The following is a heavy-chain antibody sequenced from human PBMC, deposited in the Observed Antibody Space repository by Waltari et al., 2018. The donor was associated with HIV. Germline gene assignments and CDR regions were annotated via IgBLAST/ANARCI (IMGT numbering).Heavy chain of an antibody. D-gene: IGHD4-17*01. CDR1: GGSMTLSY. CDR3: AREKQFDYDNAGTEFWGNYYSMDV. V-gene: IGHV4-4*08. CDR2: IYHRWCP. J-gene: IGHJ6*02. Sequence: QVQLQESSPGLMRPSETLSLNCSVSGGSMTLSYWSWMRLSPEKGLEWIGHIYHRWCPAYNPSLRGRASISMETSKNVLCLRLRTVTASDTAVYYCAREKQFDYDNAGTEFWGNYYSMDVWGPGTTVIVSS.